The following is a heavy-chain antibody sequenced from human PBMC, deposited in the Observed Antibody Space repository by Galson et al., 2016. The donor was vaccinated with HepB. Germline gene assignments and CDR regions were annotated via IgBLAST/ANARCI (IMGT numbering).Heavy chain of an antibody. D-gene: IGHD2/OR15-2a*01. Sequence: SLRLSCAASGFTFSDHYIDWVRQAPGKGLEWVGRSRDKAHPYSTEYAASVKGRFAISRDESENSLYLQMNSLKTDDTAVYYCARDFYDGSCHYMDYWGRGTLVTVSS. CDR2: SRDKAHPYST. J-gene: IGHJ4*02. V-gene: IGHV3-72*01. CDR3: ARDFYDGSCHYMDY. CDR1: GFTFSDHY.